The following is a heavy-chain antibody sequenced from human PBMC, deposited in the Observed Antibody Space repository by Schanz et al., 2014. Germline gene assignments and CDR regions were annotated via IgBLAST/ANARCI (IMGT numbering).Heavy chain of an antibody. CDR2: VSSYDTMV. V-gene: IGHV3-11*01. CDR3: ARYGFRKFGVVYGLAV. D-gene: IGHD3-3*01. CDR1: GFTFADYY. Sequence: QVQLLESGGGLFKPGGSLRLSCAGSGFTFADYYMTWIRQAPGKGLEWISYVSSYDTMVSYADSVKGRFTISRDNAKNSVYLQMNSLRVEDTAVYYCARYGFRKFGVVYGLAVLGQGTTVTVSS. J-gene: IGHJ6*02.